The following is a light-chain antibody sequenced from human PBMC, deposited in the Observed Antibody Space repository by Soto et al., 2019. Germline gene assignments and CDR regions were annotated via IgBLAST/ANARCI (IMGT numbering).Light chain of an antibody. CDR2: EVT. J-gene: IGLJ1*01. V-gene: IGLV2-8*01. Sequence: QPVLTQPPSASGSPGQSVTISCTGTRSDVGGYNFVSWYQHHPGKAPKLMIYEVTKRPSGVPDRFSGSKSGNTASLTVSGLQAEDEADYYCSSYAGSNSYVFGTGTKLTVL. CDR1: RSDVGGYNF. CDR3: SSYAGSNSYV.